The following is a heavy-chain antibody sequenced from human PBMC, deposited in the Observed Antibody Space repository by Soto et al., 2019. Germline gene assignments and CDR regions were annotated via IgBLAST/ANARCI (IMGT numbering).Heavy chain of an antibody. D-gene: IGHD5-12*01. Sequence: GLDLEWLALIYWDDDKRYSPSLKSRLTITKDTSKNQVVLTMTNMDPVDTATYYCAHHIVATTPFDYWGQGTLVTVSS. CDR3: AHHIVATTPFDY. J-gene: IGHJ4*02. CDR2: IYWDDDK. V-gene: IGHV2-5*02.